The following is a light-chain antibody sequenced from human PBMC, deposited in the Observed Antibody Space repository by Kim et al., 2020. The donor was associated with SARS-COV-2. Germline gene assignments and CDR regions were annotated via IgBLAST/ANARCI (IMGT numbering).Light chain of an antibody. CDR3: QAWDSNIVI. Sequence: SYELTQPPSVSVSPGQTATITCSGENLANKYVCWYHQKTGQSPVLVMHQDARRPAGIPERFSGSNSGTTATLTISGTQPLDEGDYYCQAWDSNIVIFGVG. CDR1: NLANKY. V-gene: IGLV3-1*01. J-gene: IGLJ2*01. CDR2: QDA.